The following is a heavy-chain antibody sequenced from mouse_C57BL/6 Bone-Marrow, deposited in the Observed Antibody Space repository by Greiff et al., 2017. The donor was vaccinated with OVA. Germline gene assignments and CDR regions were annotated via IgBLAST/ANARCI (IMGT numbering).Heavy chain of an antibody. CDR2: IDPSDSYT. D-gene: IGHD2-4*01. CDR3: AREADYDGDYFDY. J-gene: IGHJ2*01. CDR1: GYTFTSYW. Sequence: VKLQQPGAELVMPGASVKLSCKASGYTFTSYWMHWVKQRPGQGLEWIGEIDPSDSYTNYNQKFKGKSTLTVDKSSSTAYMQLSSLTSEDSAVYYCAREADYDGDYFDYWGQGTTLTVSS. V-gene: IGHV1-69*01.